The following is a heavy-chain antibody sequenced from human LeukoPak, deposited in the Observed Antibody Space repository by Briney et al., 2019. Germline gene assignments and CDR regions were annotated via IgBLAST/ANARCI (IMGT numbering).Heavy chain of an antibody. J-gene: IGHJ4*02. D-gene: IGHD3-16*01. CDR3: AKDGSYLGSFGGHYYFDF. Sequence: QTGGSLRLSCAPSGFTHRRYAMTWVPDAPEEGLEWVSHIWGSGTTFYADPVKGRFTISRYNSKNTVYLEMNSLRGEDTAVYYCAKDGSYLGSFGGHYYFDFWGQGTRVTVSS. CDR1: GFTHRRYA. CDR2: IWGSGTT. V-gene: IGHV3-23*01.